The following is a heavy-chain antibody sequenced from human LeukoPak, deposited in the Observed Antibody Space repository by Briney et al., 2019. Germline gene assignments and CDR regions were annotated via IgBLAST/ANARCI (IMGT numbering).Heavy chain of an antibody. V-gene: IGHV3-15*01. CDR1: GFIFSNAW. CDR2: IKSKSAGGTT. D-gene: IGHD3-22*01. J-gene: IGHJ5*02. CDR3: ASVSDYYDSSGYWGQGFDP. Sequence: PGGSLRLSCAASGFIFSNAWMSWVRQAPGKGLEWVGRIKSKSAGGTTDYAAPMKGRLTISRDDSKNTLYLQMNSLKTEDTAVYYCASVSDYYDSSGYWGQGFDPWGQGTLVTVSS.